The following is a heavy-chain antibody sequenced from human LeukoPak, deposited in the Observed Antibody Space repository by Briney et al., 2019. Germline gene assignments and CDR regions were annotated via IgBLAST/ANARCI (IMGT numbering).Heavy chain of an antibody. J-gene: IGHJ6*03. CDR1: GFSFNYYA. D-gene: IGHD5-18*01. Sequence: GGSLRLSCAASGFSFNYYAMHWVRQAPGKGLEWVAVISSDGTNKYYSDSVKGRFTISRDNTKNTLYLQMNSLRAEDTAVYYCAGNSYGYGTGYYYYYYMDVWGKGTTVTISS. CDR2: ISSDGTNK. V-gene: IGHV3-30*04. CDR3: AGNSYGYGTGYYYYYYMDV.